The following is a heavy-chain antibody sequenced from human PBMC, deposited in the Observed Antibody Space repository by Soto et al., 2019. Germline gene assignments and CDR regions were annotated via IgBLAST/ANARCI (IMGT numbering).Heavy chain of an antibody. Sequence: GESLKISCKGSDYTFAAYWIGWVRQLPGKGLERMGIVNPGDSETRYRPSFQGQVTISADKSINTAYLQWSSLKASDTAMYYCARPDCTNGVCYHFCDIWGQGTMVTVSS. J-gene: IGHJ3*02. CDR2: VNPGDSET. CDR3: ARPDCTNGVCYHFCDI. D-gene: IGHD2-8*01. V-gene: IGHV5-51*01. CDR1: DYTFAAYW.